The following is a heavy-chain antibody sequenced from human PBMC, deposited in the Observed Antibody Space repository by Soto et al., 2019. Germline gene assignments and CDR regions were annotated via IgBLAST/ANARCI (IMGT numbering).Heavy chain of an antibody. CDR3: ARRLTPSVTAMGY. J-gene: IGHJ4*02. D-gene: IGHD2-21*02. CDR2: ISGDGINK. Sequence: QVQLVESGGGVVQPGRSLRLSCSASGFNFSDYAINWVRQAPGKGLEWVASISGDGINKYIADSVKGRFIISRDNSKNTVLLQMSSLGPEDTAVYYCARRLTPSVTAMGYWGQGTLVTVSS. V-gene: IGHV3-30-3*01. CDR1: GFNFSDYA.